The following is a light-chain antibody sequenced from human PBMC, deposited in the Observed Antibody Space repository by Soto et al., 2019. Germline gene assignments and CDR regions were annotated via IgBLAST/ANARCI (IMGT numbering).Light chain of an antibody. Sequence: QSVLTQPPSVSGAPGQMVTISCTGSSSNIGAGFDVHWYQQLPGTAPKLLIYGNSNRPSGVPDRFSGSRSGTSASLAITGLQAEDEADYYCQSYDSSLTGSKVFGSGTKAPS. J-gene: IGLJ1*01. V-gene: IGLV1-40*01. CDR3: QSYDSSLTGSKV. CDR2: GNS. CDR1: SSNIGAGFD.